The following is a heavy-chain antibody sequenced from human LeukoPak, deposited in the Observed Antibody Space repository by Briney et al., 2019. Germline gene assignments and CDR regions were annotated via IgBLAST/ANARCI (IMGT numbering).Heavy chain of an antibody. Sequence: ASVKVSCKASRYTFTTHFIHWVRQAPGQGLQWTGMINPSGGSAIYAQKFQGRVTMTSDTSTSTVYMELRSLRSEDRALYFCARERGELHRELDSWGQGTLVTVSS. J-gene: IGHJ4*02. D-gene: IGHD1-26*01. CDR3: ARERGELHRELDS. CDR2: INPSGGSA. CDR1: RYTFTTHF. V-gene: IGHV1-46*01.